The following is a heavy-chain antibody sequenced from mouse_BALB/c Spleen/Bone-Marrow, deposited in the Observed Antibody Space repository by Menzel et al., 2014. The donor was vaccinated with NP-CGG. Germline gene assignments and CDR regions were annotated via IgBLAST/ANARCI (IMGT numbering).Heavy chain of an antibody. V-gene: IGHV14-3*02. CDR2: IDPANGNA. Sequence: EVQLQQSGAELVKPGASVKLSCTAPGFNIKDTYMHWVKQRPEQGLEWIGRIDPANGNAKYDPKFQGKATITADTSSNTAYLQLSSLTSEDTAVYYCARYRLGTYFDFWGQGTTLTVSS. CDR3: ARYRLGTYFDF. D-gene: IGHD2-14*01. CDR1: GFNIKDTY. J-gene: IGHJ2*01.